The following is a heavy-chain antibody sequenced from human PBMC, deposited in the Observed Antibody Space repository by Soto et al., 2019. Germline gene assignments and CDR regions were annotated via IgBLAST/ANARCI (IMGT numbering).Heavy chain of an antibody. V-gene: IGHV3-48*02. J-gene: IGHJ5*02. CDR2: ISSSSATI. Sequence: GGCLRLSCVASGFRFGLFDMSWVRQAPGKGLEWVAYISSSSATIMYGGSVECRFTDSRDNAENSLFLQMKSLRDEDTAVYSCARDKGGTVAGFNWFDPWGHGTLVTDAS. CDR1: GFRFGLFD. CDR3: ARDKGGTVAGFNWFDP. D-gene: IGHD6-19*01.